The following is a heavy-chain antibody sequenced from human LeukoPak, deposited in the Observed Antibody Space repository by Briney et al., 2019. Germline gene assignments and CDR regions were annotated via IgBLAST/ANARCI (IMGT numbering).Heavy chain of an antibody. CDR3: ARVVDTHFDY. Sequence: GGSLRLSCAASGFTFSNYGMHWVRQAPGKGLVWVSRINSDGSSTSYADSVKGRFTISRDTAKNTLYLQMNSLRAEDTAVYYCARVVDTHFDYWGQGTLVTVSS. CDR1: GFTFSNYG. J-gene: IGHJ4*02. D-gene: IGHD5-18*01. CDR2: INSDGSST. V-gene: IGHV3-74*01.